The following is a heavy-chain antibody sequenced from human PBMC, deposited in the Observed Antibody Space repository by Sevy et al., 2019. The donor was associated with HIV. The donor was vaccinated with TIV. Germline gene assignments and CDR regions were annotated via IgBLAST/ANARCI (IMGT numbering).Heavy chain of an antibody. D-gene: IGHD1-26*01. J-gene: IGHJ4*02. CDR3: AKGGYSGSYYLDY. Sequence: GGSLRLSCAASGFTFSSYAMSWVRQAPGKGLEWVSAISGSGGSTYYADSVKGRFTTSRDNSKNTLYLQMNSLRAEDTAVYYCAKGGYSGSYYLDYWGQGTLVTVSS. V-gene: IGHV3-23*01. CDR2: ISGSGGST. CDR1: GFTFSSYA.